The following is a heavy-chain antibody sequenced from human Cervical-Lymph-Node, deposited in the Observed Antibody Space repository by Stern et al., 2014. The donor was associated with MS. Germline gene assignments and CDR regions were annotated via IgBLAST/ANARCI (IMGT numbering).Heavy chain of an antibody. Sequence: QVQLGQSGPGLVKPSETLSLTCTVSGGSISSSSYYWGWIRQPPGKGLEWIGSIYYSGSTYYNPALKSRVTISLDKAKNHFSPKRASVTAADTAVYYCASLDYWGQGTLVTVSS. V-gene: IGHV4-39*02. CDR3: ASLDY. CDR1: GGSISSSSYY. J-gene: IGHJ4*02. CDR2: IYYSGST.